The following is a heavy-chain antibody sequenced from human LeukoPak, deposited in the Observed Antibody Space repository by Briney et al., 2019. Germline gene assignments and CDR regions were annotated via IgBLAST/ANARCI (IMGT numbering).Heavy chain of an antibody. CDR1: GFTFSSYW. V-gene: IGHV3-7*01. Sequence: GGSLRLSCAASGFTFSSYWMSWVRQAPGKGLEWVANIKQDGSEKYYVDSVKGRFTISRDNAKNSLYLQMNSLRAEDTAVYYCAISNVTTVTTWGFDYWGQGTLVTVSS. D-gene: IGHD4-11*01. CDR2: IKQDGSEK. CDR3: AISNVTTVTTWGFDY. J-gene: IGHJ4*02.